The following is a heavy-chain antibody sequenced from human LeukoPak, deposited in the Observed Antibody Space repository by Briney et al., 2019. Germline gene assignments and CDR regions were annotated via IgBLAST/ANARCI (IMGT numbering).Heavy chain of an antibody. Sequence: ASVKVSCKASGYTFTSYGISWVRQAPGQGLEWMGWISTYNGNTNYAQKFQGRVTITADESTSTAYMELSSLRSEDTAVYYCARVRRDCSGGSCYRYYYGMVVWGQGTTVTVSS. CDR1: GYTFTSYG. CDR2: ISTYNGNT. CDR3: ARVRRDCSGGSCYRYYYGMVV. V-gene: IGHV1-18*01. D-gene: IGHD2-15*01. J-gene: IGHJ6*02.